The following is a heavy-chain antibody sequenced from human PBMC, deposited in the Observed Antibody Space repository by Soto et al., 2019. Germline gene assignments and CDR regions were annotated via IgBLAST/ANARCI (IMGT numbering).Heavy chain of an antibody. J-gene: IGHJ4*02. Sequence: SETLSLTCTVSGGSVSSGSYYWSWIRQPPGKGLEWIGYIYYSGSTNYNPSLKSRVTISVDTSKNQFSLKLSSVTAADTAVYYCATNNGHLIQLGTPYYFDYWGQGTLVTVSS. CDR1: GGSVSSGSYY. CDR3: ATNNGHLIQLGTPYYFDY. V-gene: IGHV4-61*01. CDR2: IYYSGST. D-gene: IGHD5-18*01.